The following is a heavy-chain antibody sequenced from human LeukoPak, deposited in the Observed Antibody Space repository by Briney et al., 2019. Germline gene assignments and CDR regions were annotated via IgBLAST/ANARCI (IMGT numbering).Heavy chain of an antibody. Sequence: PGGSLRLSCAASGFTVSSNYMSWVRQAPGKGLEWVSVIYSGGSTYYADSVKGRFTISGDNSENTLYLQMNSLRAEDTAVYYCARDGSSGRIFDYWGQGTLVTVSS. CDR3: ARDGSSGRIFDY. V-gene: IGHV3-53*01. D-gene: IGHD6-19*01. J-gene: IGHJ4*02. CDR2: IYSGGST. CDR1: GFTVSSNY.